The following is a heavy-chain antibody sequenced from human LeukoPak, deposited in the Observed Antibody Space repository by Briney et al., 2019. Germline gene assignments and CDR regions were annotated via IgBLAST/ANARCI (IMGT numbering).Heavy chain of an antibody. J-gene: IGHJ2*01. CDR3: ARRCSGWHSDWYFDL. CDR2: IYHSGST. Sequence: PSETLSLTCTVSGYSISSGYYWGWIRQPPGKGLEWIGSIYHSGSTYYNPSLKSRVTISVDTSKNQFSLKLSSVTAADTAVYYCARRCSGWHSDWYFDLWGRGTLVTVSS. V-gene: IGHV4-38-2*02. CDR1: GYSISSGYY. D-gene: IGHD6-19*01.